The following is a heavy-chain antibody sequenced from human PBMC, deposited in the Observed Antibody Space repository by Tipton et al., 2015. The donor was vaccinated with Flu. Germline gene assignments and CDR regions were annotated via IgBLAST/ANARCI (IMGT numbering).Heavy chain of an antibody. CDR3: ATEYRGGGNRYYFDY. CDR2: IYYSGST. CDR1: GGSISGYY. Sequence: TLSLTCTVSGGSISGYYWTWIRQPPGKGLEWIGYIYYSGSTNYNPSLKSRVPISVDASKNQFSLKLSSVTAADTAVYYCATEYRGGGNRYYFDYWGQGTLVTVSS. D-gene: IGHD4-23*01. J-gene: IGHJ4*02. V-gene: IGHV4-59*01.